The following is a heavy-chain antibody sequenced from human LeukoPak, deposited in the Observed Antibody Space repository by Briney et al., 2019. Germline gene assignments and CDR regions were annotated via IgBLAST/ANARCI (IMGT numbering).Heavy chain of an antibody. CDR2: ISSSGSTI. CDR1: GFTFNTFS. D-gene: IGHD6-19*01. CDR3: ARPRSSGWFSSYAFDI. V-gene: IGHV3-48*04. J-gene: IGHJ3*02. Sequence: GGSLRLSCAASGFTFNTFSMNWVRQAPGKGPEWVSYISSSGSTIYYADSVKGRFTISRDNAKDSLYLQMNSLRAEDTAVYYCARPRSSGWFSSYAFDIWGQGTMVTVSS.